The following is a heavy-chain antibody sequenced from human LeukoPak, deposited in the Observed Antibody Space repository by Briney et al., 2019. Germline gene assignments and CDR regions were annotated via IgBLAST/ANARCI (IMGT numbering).Heavy chain of an antibody. V-gene: IGHV3-23*01. CDR1: GFPFSSYA. CDR2: ISFSGAGT. J-gene: IGHJ6*02. Sequence: GGSLGPSWAASGFPFSSYAMGWVRAAPGKGLELVSAISFSGAGTYYADSVKGRFTTSRENSKNTLYLQMNSLRAEGTAGYYCAKTEASSGYYPLWNYYGMDVWGQGTTVTVSS. CDR3: AKTEASSGYYPLWNYYGMDV. D-gene: IGHD3-22*01.